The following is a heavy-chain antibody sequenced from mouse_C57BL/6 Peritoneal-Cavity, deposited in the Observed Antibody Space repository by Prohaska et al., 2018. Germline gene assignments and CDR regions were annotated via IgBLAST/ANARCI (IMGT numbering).Heavy chain of an antibody. J-gene: IGHJ2*01. D-gene: IGHD1-1*01. V-gene: IGHV1-69*01. CDR2: IDPSDSYT. CDR1: GYTFTSYW. Sequence: QVQLQQPGAELVMPGASVKLSCKASGYTFTSYWMHWVKQRPGQGLEWIGEIDPSDSYTNYNQKVKGKAKLTVDKSCSTAYMHLSSLTSEDPAGYYCSRMDGHDDKWGQGTNLSVCS. CDR3: SRMDGHDDK.